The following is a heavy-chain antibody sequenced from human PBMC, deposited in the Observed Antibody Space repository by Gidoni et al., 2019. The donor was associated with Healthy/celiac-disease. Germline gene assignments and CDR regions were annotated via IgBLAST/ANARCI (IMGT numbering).Heavy chain of an antibody. CDR3: ARDSGHYDSSGLGLDY. CDR1: GFTFSSYG. D-gene: IGHD3-22*01. V-gene: IGHV3-33*01. Sequence: QVQLVESGGGVVQPGRSLRLSCAASGFTFSSYGMPWVRQAPGKGLEWVAVIWYDGSNKYYADSVKGRFTISRDNSKNTLYLQMNSLRAEDTAVYYCARDSGHYDSSGLGLDYWGQGTLVTVSS. J-gene: IGHJ4*02. CDR2: IWYDGSNK.